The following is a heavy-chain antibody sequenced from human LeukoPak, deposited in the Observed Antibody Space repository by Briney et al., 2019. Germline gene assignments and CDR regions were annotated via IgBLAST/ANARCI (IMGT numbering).Heavy chain of an antibody. J-gene: IGHJ4*02. CDR3: ARDRATVTTNPRGVEDY. CDR2: IKEDGSEK. V-gene: IGHV3-7*01. D-gene: IGHD4-17*01. Sequence: GGSLRLFCAASGFAFSIYWMTWVRQAPGKGLEWVANIKEDGSEKYYVDSVKGRFTISRDNAKNSLYLQMNSLRAEDTAVYYCARDRATVTTNPRGVEDYWGQGTLVTVSS. CDR1: GFAFSIYW.